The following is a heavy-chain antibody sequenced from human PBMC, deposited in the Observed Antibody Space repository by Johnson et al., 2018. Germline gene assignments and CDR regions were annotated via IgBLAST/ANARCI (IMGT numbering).Heavy chain of an antibody. CDR2: MSGSGDTT. D-gene: IGHD3-22*01. CDR1: GIXFSSYA. Sequence: QPGRSLRLACEASGIXFSSYAMNWVRQAPGKGLEWVSSMSGSGDTTYYADSVKGRFTISREDSKNPLYLQMNSLRGEDTAVYYCVKGRITFIVDVFDFWGQGTMVTVSS. CDR3: VKGRITFIVDVFDF. V-gene: IGHV3-23*01. J-gene: IGHJ3*01.